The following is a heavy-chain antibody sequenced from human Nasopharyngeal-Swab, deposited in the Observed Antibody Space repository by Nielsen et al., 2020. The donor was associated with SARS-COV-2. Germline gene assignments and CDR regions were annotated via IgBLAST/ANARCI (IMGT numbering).Heavy chain of an antibody. CDR2: INHSGST. D-gene: IGHD5-18*01. CDR1: GGSLSNFF. J-gene: IGHJ4*02. Sequence: SDTLSLTFAVYGGSLSNFFWSWIRQPPGKGLEWIGEINHSGSTNYNPSLKSRVTISVDTSKNQFSLELSSVTAADTAVYYFARVGDTAMAPVSYWGQGTLVTISS. V-gene: IGHV4-34*01. CDR3: ARVGDTAMAPVSY.